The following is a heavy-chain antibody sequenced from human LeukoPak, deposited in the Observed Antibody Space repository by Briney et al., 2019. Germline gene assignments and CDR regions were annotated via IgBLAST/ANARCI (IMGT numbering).Heavy chain of an antibody. D-gene: IGHD2-15*01. Sequence: GGSLRLSCAASGFTLSSYGMHWVRQAPGKGLEWVAFIRYDGNNKYYADSVKGRFTISRDNSKNTLYLQMNSLRAEDTAVYYCAKGGYCSGGSCRNNWFDPWGQGTLVTVSS. CDR2: IRYDGNNK. V-gene: IGHV3-30*02. CDR3: AKGGYCSGGSCRNNWFDP. CDR1: GFTLSSYG. J-gene: IGHJ5*02.